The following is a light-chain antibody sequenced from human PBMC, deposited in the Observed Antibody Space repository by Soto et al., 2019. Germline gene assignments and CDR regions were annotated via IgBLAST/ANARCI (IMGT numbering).Light chain of an antibody. V-gene: IGLV1-44*01. CDR1: SSNIAINT. J-gene: IGLJ3*02. Sequence: QSVLTQPPSASGAPGRGFTILCSGASSNIAINTVNWYLQLPGTAPKLLIYINNQRPSGVSDRFSGSKSGTSASLAITGLQSEDEGDYYCAAWDDSVNGWVFGGGTQLTVL. CDR3: AAWDDSVNGWV. CDR2: INN.